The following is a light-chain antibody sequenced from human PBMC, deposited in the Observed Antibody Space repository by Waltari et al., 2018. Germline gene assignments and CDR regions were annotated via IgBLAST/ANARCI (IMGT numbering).Light chain of an antibody. J-gene: IGKJ2*02. CDR2: AAS. CDR3: QQGNLYPWT. V-gene: IGKV1-6*01. Sequence: AIQMTQSPSSLSASVGDRVTIACRASQDIGDKLGWYQQKPGKAPQLLIYAASILQNGVPPRFSGSGSGTDFTLTISSLQPDDFATYFCQQGNLYPWTFGQGTKLEIK. CDR1: QDIGDK.